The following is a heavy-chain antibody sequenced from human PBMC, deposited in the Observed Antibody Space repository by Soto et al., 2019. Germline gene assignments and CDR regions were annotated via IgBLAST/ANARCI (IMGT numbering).Heavy chain of an antibody. J-gene: IGHJ6*02. V-gene: IGHV6-1*01. CDR3: ARDPGYCSSTSCPYYYYYGMDV. CDR2: TYYRSKWYN. CDR1: GDSVSSNSAA. D-gene: IGHD2-2*01. Sequence: PSQTLSLTCAISGDSVSSNSAAWNWIRQSPSRGLEWLGRTYYRSKWYNDYAVSVKSRITINPDTSKNQFSLQLNSVTPEDTAVYYCARDPGYCSSTSCPYYYYYGMDVWGQGTTVTVSS.